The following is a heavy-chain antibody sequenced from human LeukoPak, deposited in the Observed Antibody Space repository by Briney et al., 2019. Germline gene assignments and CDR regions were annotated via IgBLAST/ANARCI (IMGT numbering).Heavy chain of an antibody. D-gene: IGHD3-10*02. CDR3: AELGITMIGGV. V-gene: IGHV3-48*03. J-gene: IGHJ6*04. CDR1: GFIFDNYG. CDR2: ISSSGSTI. Sequence: GGSLRLSCAASGFIFDNYGMTWVRQAPGKGLEWVSYISSSGSTIYYADSVKGRFTISRDNAKNSLYLQMNSLRAEDTAVYYCAELGITMIGGVWGKGTTVTISS.